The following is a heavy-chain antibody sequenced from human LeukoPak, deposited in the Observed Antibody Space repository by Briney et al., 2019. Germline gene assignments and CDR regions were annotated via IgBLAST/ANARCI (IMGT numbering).Heavy chain of an antibody. J-gene: IGHJ6*02. CDR2: INHSGST. CDR3: ARPGCSSTSCYWYYYGMDV. CDR1: GGSFSGYY. D-gene: IGHD2-2*01. Sequence: SETLSLTCAVYGGSFSGYYWSWIRQPPGKGLEWIGEINHSGSTNYNPSLKSRVTISVDTSKNQFSLKLSSVTAADTAVYHCARPGCSSTSCYWYYYGMDVWGQGTTVTVSS. V-gene: IGHV4-34*01.